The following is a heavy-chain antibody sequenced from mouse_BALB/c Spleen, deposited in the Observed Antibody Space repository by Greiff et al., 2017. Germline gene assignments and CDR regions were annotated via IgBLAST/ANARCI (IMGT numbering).Heavy chain of an antibody. Sequence: VKLVESGPGLVAPSQSLSITCTVSGFSLTSYGVHWVRQPPGKGLEWLGVIWAGGSTNYNSALMSRLSISKDNSKSQVFLKMNSLQTDDTAMYYCARDGDDYDSAWFAYWGQGTLVTVYA. J-gene: IGHJ3*01. CDR1: GFSLTSYG. CDR3: ARDGDDYDSAWFAY. D-gene: IGHD2-4*01. V-gene: IGHV2-9*02. CDR2: IWAGGST.